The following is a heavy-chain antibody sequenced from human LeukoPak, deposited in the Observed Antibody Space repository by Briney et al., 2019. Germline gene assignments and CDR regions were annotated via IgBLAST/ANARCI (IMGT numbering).Heavy chain of an antibody. CDR3: ARDASIAADFNWFDP. D-gene: IGHD6-6*01. V-gene: IGHV4-39*07. J-gene: IGHJ5*02. CDR1: GGSISSSSYY. Sequence: SETLSLTCTVSGGSISSSSYYWGWIRQPPGKGLEWIGSIYYSGSTYYNPSLKSRVTMSVDTSKNQFSLKLSSVTAADTAVYYCARDASIAADFNWFDPWGQGTLVTVSS. CDR2: IYYSGST.